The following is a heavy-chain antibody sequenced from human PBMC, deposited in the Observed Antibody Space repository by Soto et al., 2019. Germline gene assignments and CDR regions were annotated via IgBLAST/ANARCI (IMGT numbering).Heavy chain of an antibody. J-gene: IGHJ3*02. CDR3: TRDQVPHHLVVVPAAISDAFDI. CDR1: GVTFGDYA. D-gene: IGHD2-2*02. V-gene: IGHV3-49*03. CDR2: IRSKAYGGTT. Sequence: PGVSLRLSCTASGVTFGDYAMSWFRQAPGKGLEWVGFIRSKAYGGTTEYAASVKGRFTISRDDSKSIAYLQMNSLKTEDTAVYYCTRDQVPHHLVVVPAAISDAFDIWGQGTMVTVSS.